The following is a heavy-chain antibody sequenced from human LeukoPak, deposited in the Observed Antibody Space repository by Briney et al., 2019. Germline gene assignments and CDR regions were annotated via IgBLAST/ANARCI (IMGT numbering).Heavy chain of an antibody. CDR3: AKYDSSGYYFDY. J-gene: IGHJ4*02. CDR1: GFTFSSFW. Sequence: GGSLRLSCSASGFTFSSFWMTWVRQAPGKGLEWVSVISGSGGSTYYADSVKGRFTISRDNSKNTLCLQMNSLRVEDTAVYYCAKYDSSGYYFDYWGQGTLVTVSS. D-gene: IGHD3-22*01. V-gene: IGHV3-23*01. CDR2: ISGSGGST.